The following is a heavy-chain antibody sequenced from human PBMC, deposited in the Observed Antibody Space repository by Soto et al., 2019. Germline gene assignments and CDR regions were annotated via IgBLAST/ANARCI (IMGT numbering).Heavy chain of an antibody. Sequence: TSETLSLTCTVSGGSINTFYWSWVRQPAGKGLEWIGRTFSSGSTSFNPSLESRVAMSVDTSKNHFSLNLSSVTAADMAVYYCAREGSYSAYNFAHGIQLWSFDFWGQGALVTV. J-gene: IGHJ4*02. V-gene: IGHV4-4*07. CDR2: TFSSGST. CDR3: AREGSYSAYNFAHGIQLWSFDF. D-gene: IGHD5-12*01. CDR1: GGSINTFY.